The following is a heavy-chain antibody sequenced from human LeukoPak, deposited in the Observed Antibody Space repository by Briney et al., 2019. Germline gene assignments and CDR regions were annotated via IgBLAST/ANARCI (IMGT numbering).Heavy chain of an antibody. CDR1: GGTFSSYA. D-gene: IGHD6-13*01. CDR3: AREDRDSSSWYLFDY. J-gene: IGHJ4*02. Sequence: ASVKVSCKASGGTFSSYAISWVRQAPGQGLEWMGGIIPIFGTANYAQKFQGRVTITADESTSTAYMELSSLRSEDTAVYYCAREDRDSSSWYLFDYWGQGTLVTVSS. V-gene: IGHV1-69*13. CDR2: IIPIFGTA.